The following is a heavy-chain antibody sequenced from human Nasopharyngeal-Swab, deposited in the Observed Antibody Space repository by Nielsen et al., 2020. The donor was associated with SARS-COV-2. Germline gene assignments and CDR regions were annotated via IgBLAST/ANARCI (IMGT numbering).Heavy chain of an antibody. V-gene: IGHV4-39*01. CDR3: AGLAAHGYFYYYYGMDV. D-gene: IGHD6-6*01. J-gene: IGHJ6*02. CDR2: VYYGGNT. Sequence: RQAPGKGLEWIGSVYYGGNTYYNPSLKSRVTISVDTSKNHFSLKLASVTAADTAVYYCAGLAAHGYFYYYYGMDVWGQGTTVTVSS.